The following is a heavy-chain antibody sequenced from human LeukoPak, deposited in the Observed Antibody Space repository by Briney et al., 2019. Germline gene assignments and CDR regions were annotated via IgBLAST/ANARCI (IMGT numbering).Heavy chain of an antibody. V-gene: IGHV3-30*03. CDR1: GFAFSNFA. D-gene: IGHD2-21*02. CDR2: VSYEGTIK. Sequence: GGSLRLSCAASGFAFSNFAMHWVRQTPGKGLEWVAVVSYEGTIKYYSDSAKGRFTISRDNSKNTLYLQMNSLRAEDTAVYYCARDRVVVTATPGAFDIWGQGTMDTVSS. J-gene: IGHJ3*02. CDR3: ARDRVVVTATPGAFDI.